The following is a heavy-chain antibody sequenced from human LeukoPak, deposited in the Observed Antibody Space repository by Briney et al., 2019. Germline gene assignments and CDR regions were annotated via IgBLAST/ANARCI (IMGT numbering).Heavy chain of an antibody. CDR1: GFTFDDYA. J-gene: IGHJ4*02. V-gene: IGHV3-9*01. CDR2: ISWNSGSI. D-gene: IGHD3-9*01. CDR3: ARHDRYFDWLIDY. Sequence: PGRSLRLSCAASGFTFDDYAMPWVRQAPGKGLEWVSGISWNSGSIGYADSVKGRFTISRDNAKNSLYLQMNSLRAEDTAVYYCARHDRYFDWLIDYWGQGTLVTVSS.